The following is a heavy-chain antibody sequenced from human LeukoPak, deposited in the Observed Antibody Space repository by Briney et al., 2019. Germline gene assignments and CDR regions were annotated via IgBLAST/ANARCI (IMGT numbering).Heavy chain of an antibody. D-gene: IGHD3-22*01. CDR2: VKQDGSEK. CDR3: ARNGYYDNNGYYPLDY. J-gene: IGHJ4*02. Sequence: GGSLRLSCAASGFTFSNYWMSWVRQAPGKGLEWVANVKQDGSEKKYVDSVKGRFTISRDNAKNSLYLQMNSLRVEDTAVYYCARNGYYDNNGYYPLDYWGQGTLVTVSS. V-gene: IGHV3-7*01. CDR1: GFTFSNYW.